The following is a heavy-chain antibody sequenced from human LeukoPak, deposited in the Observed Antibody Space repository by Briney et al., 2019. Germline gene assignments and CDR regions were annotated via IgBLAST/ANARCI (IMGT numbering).Heavy chain of an antibody. CDR2: IYPGDSDT. J-gene: IGHJ4*02. Sequence: GASLKISCKGSGSRFPSYWIGWVRQLPGKGLGGRGIIYPGDSDTRYSPSFQGQVTISADKSISTAYLQWSILKASDTAMYYCARYSYITGTTRVGDYWGQGTLVTVSS. CDR1: GSRFPSYW. V-gene: IGHV5-51*01. D-gene: IGHD1-7*01. CDR3: ARYSYITGTTRVGDY.